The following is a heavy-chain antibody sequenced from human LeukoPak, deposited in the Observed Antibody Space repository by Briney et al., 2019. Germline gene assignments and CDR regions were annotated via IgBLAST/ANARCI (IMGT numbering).Heavy chain of an antibody. D-gene: IGHD6-13*01. Sequence: ASVKVSCKASGYTFTSYYMHWVRQAPGQGLEWMGIINPSGGSTSYAQKFQGRVTMTRDTSTSTVYMELSSLRSEDTAVYYCARESSDRVAAAGPLFPYYYYYSMDVWGQGTTVTVSS. V-gene: IGHV1-46*01. CDR1: GYTFTSYY. CDR2: INPSGGST. CDR3: ARESSDRVAAAGPLFPYYYYYSMDV. J-gene: IGHJ6*02.